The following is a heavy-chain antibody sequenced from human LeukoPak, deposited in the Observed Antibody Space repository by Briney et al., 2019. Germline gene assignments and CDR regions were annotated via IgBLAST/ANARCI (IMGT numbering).Heavy chain of an antibody. D-gene: IGHD3-16*01. J-gene: IGHJ4*02. CDR3: AREVYGYFDY. CDR1: GFTFDDYA. CDR2: ISWNTGSI. V-gene: IGHV3-9*01. Sequence: QPGRSLRLSCAASGFTFDDYAMHWVRQAPGKGLEWVSDISWNTGSIGYADSVKGRFTISRDNAKNSLYLQMNSLRAEDTAVYYCAREVYGYFDYWGQGTLVTVSS.